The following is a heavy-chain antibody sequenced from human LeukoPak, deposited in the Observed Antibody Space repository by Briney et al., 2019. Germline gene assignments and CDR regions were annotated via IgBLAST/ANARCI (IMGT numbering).Heavy chain of an antibody. V-gene: IGHV4-34*01. CDR1: GCSFNDYY. Sequence: SETLSLTCAVYGCSFNDYYWNWIRQPPGKGLEWIGEINARGDTNYNPSLKSRVTISVNTSKKQFSLRLTSMIAADTALYYCARGQVPAARGCNWFDPWGQGTLVTVSS. D-gene: IGHD2-2*01. CDR2: INARGDT. CDR3: ARGQVPAARGCNWFDP. J-gene: IGHJ5*02.